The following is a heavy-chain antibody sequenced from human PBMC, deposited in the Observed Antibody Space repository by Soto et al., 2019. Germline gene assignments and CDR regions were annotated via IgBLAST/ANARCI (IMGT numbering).Heavy chain of an antibody. CDR3: AMKYDGSSGYHWFQQ. J-gene: IGHJ1*01. D-gene: IGHD3-22*01. CDR2: LSYDGSNK. Sequence: PGGSLRLSCAASGFTFSNYGMHWVRQAPGKGLEWVAVLSYDGSNKYYADSVKGRFTISRDNSKNTLYLQMNSLGAEDTAVYYCAMKYDGSSGYHWFQQWGQGTLVTVSS. CDR1: GFTFSNYG. V-gene: IGHV3-30*03.